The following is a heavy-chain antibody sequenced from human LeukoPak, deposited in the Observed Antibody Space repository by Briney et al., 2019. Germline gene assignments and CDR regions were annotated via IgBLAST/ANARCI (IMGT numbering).Heavy chain of an antibody. CDR2: IYSGGST. V-gene: IGHV3-53*04. D-gene: IGHD3-22*01. Sequence: GGSLRLSCAASGFTVSSNYMSWVRQAPGKGLEWVSVIYSGGSTYYADSVKGRFTISRHKSKNTLYLQMNSLRAEDTAVYYCARAGYFDSSGHYSSFDCWGQGTLVTVSS. CDR3: ARAGYFDSSGHYSSFDC. CDR1: GFTVSSNY. J-gene: IGHJ4*02.